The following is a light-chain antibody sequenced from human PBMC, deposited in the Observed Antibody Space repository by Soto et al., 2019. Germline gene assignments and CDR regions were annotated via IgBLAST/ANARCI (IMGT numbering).Light chain of an antibody. CDR1: QAITNN. CDR3: QQVKSYPRT. Sequence: DIHLTQSPSSRSASVGDRVTITCRASQAITNNLAWYQQKPGNPPRXMIYEESTLHSGVPSRFSGRKVGTQFILTIDSLQPEDFATYYCQQVKSYPRTLGGGTKVDIK. J-gene: IGKJ4*01. V-gene: IGKV1-9*01. CDR2: EES.